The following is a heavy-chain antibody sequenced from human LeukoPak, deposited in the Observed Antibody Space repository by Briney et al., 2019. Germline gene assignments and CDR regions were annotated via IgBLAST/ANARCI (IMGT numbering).Heavy chain of an antibody. CDR2: IYYSGST. J-gene: IGHJ6*02. CDR1: GGSISSYY. Sequence: PSETLSLTCTVSGGSISSYYWSWIRQPPGKGLEWIGYIYYSGSTNYNPSLKSRVTISVDASKNQFSLKLSSVTAADTAVYYCARENGDYESYYYYYGMDVWGQGTTVTVSS. V-gene: IGHV4-59*01. CDR3: ARENGDYESYYYYYGMDV. D-gene: IGHD4-17*01.